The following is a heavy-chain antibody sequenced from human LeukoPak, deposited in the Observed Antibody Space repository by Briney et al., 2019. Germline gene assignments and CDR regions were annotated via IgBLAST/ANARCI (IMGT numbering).Heavy chain of an antibody. CDR3: ARSRVTDRYYYYYYGMDV. CDR1: GFTFSSYA. CDR2: ISYDGSSK. Sequence: PGGSLRLSCAASGFTFSSYAMHWVRQAPGKGLEWVAVISYDGSSKYYADSVKGRFTISRDNSKSTLYLQMNSLRAEDTAVYYCARSRVTDRYYYYYYGMDVWGQGTTVTVSS. J-gene: IGHJ6*02. D-gene: IGHD1-14*01. V-gene: IGHV3-30-3*01.